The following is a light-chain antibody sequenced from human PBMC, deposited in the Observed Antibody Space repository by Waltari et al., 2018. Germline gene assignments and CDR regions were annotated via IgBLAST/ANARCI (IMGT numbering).Light chain of an antibody. CDR1: TNDLGSYNY. CDR2: DVT. CDR3: CSYAGSYTWV. J-gene: IGLJ3*02. Sequence: SALTQPRLVSGSPGQSVTISCTGTTNDLGSYNYVSWYQQHPGKAPKLIILDVTKRPSGVPDRLSGSKSGNTASLTISGLRAEDEAEYYCCSYAGSYTWVFGGGTKLTVV. V-gene: IGLV2-11*01.